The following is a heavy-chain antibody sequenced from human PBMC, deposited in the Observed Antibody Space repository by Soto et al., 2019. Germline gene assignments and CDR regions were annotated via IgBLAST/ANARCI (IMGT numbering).Heavy chain of an antibody. CDR2: INPNSGDT. V-gene: IGHV1-2*02. CDR1: GSTFTGQY. J-gene: IGHJ5*02. CDR3: ARDRRVRGEAEGTRWFDP. D-gene: IGHD1-1*01. Sequence: QVQLVQSGAELKKPGASVKVSCKASGSTFTGQYIHWLRQAPGQGLEWMGWINPNSGDTNYAQKFLGRVTMTRDTSINTVYMELSRLTSDDTAVYYCARDRRVRGEAEGTRWFDPWGQGALVTVSS.